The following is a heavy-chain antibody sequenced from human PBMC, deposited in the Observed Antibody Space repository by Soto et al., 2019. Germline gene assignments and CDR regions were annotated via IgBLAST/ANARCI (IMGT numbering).Heavy chain of an antibody. CDR3: ARDEITMVRGPSHYYYGMDV. V-gene: IGHV1-69*06. Sequence: QVQLVQSGAEVKKPGSSVKVSCKASGGTFSSYAISWVRQAPGQGLEWMGGIIPIFGTANYAQKFQGRVTITADKSTSTAYMELGSLRSEDTAVYYCARDEITMVRGPSHYYYGMDVWGQGTTVTVSS. J-gene: IGHJ6*02. CDR2: IIPIFGTA. CDR1: GGTFSSYA. D-gene: IGHD3-10*01.